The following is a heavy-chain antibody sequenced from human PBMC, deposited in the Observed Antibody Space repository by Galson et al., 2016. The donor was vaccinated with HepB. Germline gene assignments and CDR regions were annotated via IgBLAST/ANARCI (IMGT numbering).Heavy chain of an antibody. J-gene: IGHJ6*02. CDR1: GFTFSSYG. CDR2: IWYDGSIK. Sequence: SLRLSCAASGFTFSSYGMHWVRQAPGKGLEWVAIIWYDGSIKYYVDSVKGRFTLSRENSKNTLDLQMDSRRAEGTAVYYCASDDGRSCATSCHLFSADHYYGMDVWGQGTTVTVSS. CDR3: ASDDGRSCATSCHLFSADHYYGMDV. D-gene: IGHD2-2*01. V-gene: IGHV3-33*01.